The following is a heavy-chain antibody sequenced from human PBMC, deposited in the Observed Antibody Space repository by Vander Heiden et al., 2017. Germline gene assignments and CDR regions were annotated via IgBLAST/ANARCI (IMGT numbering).Heavy chain of an antibody. CDR1: GFTFSGSA. Sequence: EVQLVESGGGLVQPGGSLKLSCSASGFTFSGSAIHWVRQASGKGLKWVGRIRKKANSYATAYAASVKGRFTISRDDSKNTAYLQMNSLKTEDTAVYYCTLAFLDSDCWGQGTLVTVSS. V-gene: IGHV3-73*02. CDR3: TLAFLDSDC. J-gene: IGHJ4*02. CDR2: IRKKANSYAT. D-gene: IGHD3-3*02.